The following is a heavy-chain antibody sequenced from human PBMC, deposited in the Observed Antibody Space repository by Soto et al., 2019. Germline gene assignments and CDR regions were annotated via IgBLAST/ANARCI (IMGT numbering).Heavy chain of an antibody. CDR1: GFTXTSSA. CDR3: ARGTMTTVTQYYYSYYYMDV. J-gene: IGHJ6*03. V-gene: IGHV1-58*01. CDR2: IVVGSGNT. D-gene: IGHD4-17*01. Sequence: ASVKVSCKASGFTXTSSAVQWVRQARGQRLEWIGWIVVGSGNTNYAQKFQERVTITRDMSTSTAYMELSRLRSDDTAVYYCARGTMTTVTQYYYSYYYMDVWGKGTTVTVS.